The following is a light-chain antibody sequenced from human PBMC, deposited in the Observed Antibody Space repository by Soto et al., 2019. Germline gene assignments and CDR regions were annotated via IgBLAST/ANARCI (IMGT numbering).Light chain of an antibody. CDR1: QSVSSSY. CDR2: GAS. Sequence: EIVLTQSPGTLSLSPGERATLSCRASQSVSSSYLAWYQQKPGQAPRLLIYGASSRATGIPDRFSGSGSGTDFTLTISRLEPEDFAVYYCQQYVSSGTFGQRAKVDIK. J-gene: IGKJ1*01. V-gene: IGKV3-20*01. CDR3: QQYVSSGT.